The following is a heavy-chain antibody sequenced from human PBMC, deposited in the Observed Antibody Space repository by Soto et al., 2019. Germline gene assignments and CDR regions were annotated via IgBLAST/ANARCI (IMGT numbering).Heavy chain of an antibody. CDR1: GYTFTGYY. J-gene: IGHJ6*02. V-gene: IGHV1-2*04. CDR3: AITHPPNCSSTSCYTSYYYYGMDV. Sequence: ASVKVSCKASGYTFTGYYMHWARQAPGQGLEWMGWINPNSGGTNYAQKFQGWVTMTRDTSISTAYMELSRLRSDDTAVYYCAITHPPNCSSTSCYTSYYYYGMDVWGQGTTVTVSS. D-gene: IGHD2-2*02. CDR2: INPNSGGT.